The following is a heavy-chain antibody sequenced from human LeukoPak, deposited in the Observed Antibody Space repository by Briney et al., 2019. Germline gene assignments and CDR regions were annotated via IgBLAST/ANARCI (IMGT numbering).Heavy chain of an antibody. CDR2: ISGRGDYI. V-gene: IGHV3-21*01. CDR1: GFIFSSYS. D-gene: IGHD3-22*01. J-gene: IGHJ4*02. CDR3: ARETYYDTGGLDY. Sequence: GGSLRLSCAASGFIFSSYSFTWVRQAPGKGLEWVSSISGRGDYIFYADSLKGRFTISRDNAKNSLYLQMNSLRAEDTAVYYCARETYYDTGGLDYWGQGTLVTVSS.